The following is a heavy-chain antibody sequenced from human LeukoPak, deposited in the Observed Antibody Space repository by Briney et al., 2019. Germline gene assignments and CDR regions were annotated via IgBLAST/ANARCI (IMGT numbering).Heavy chain of an antibody. J-gene: IGHJ4*02. V-gene: IGHV4-39*07. D-gene: IGHD2-15*01. CDR1: GDSISSRSYY. Sequence: PSETLSLTCTVSGDSISSRSYYWGWIRQPPGKGLEWIGSIYYNEGTYYNPSLKSRVTISIDTSKNQFSLKLNFVTAADTAVYYCARDRYCSGRSCYGPPDYWGQGALVTVSS. CDR2: IYYNEGT. CDR3: ARDRYCSGRSCYGPPDY.